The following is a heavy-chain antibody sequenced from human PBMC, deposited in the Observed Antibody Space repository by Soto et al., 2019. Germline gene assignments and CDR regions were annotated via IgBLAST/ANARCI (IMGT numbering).Heavy chain of an antibody. J-gene: IGHJ3*02. CDR1: GGSISSYY. CDR3: ARRYGKNAFDI. CDR2: IYYSAST. V-gene: IGHV4-59*01. D-gene: IGHD5-18*01. Sequence: QVQLQESGPGLVKPSETLSLTCTVSGGSISSYYWSWIRQPPGKGLVWIGYIYYSASTTYNPSLKSRVTIEVDTSKIQFSLKVRSVTAADTAVYYWARRYGKNAFDIWGQGTMVTVSS.